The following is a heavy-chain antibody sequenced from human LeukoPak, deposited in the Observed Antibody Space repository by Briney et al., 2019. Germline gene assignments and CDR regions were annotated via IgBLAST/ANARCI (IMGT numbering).Heavy chain of an antibody. D-gene: IGHD4/OR15-4a*01. CDR3: ARVSAMVLVITAVYAFDI. Sequence: SETLSLTCTVSGGSISSYFWSWIRQPPGKGLEWIGYIYYSGSTNYNPSLKSRVTISVDTSKNQFSLKLSSVTAADTAVYYCARVSAMVLVITAVYAFDIWGQGTMVTVSS. CDR2: IYYSGST. J-gene: IGHJ3*02. CDR1: GGSISSYF. V-gene: IGHV4-59*01.